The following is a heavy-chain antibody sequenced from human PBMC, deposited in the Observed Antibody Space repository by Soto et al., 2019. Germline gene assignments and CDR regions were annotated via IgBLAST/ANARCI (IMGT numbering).Heavy chain of an antibody. D-gene: IGHD1-26*01. V-gene: IGHV3-74*01. CDR3: SSGGAMGVDY. Sequence: EVQLVESGGGVVQPGGSLRLSCTASGFTFNTHWMHWVRQAPGKGLVWVSRIYFDGITTNYADSVKGRLTVSRDNAKNTVYLHVNTLSDEDTAGYYCSSGGAMGVDYWGQGTLVTVSS. J-gene: IGHJ4*02. CDR2: IYFDGITT. CDR1: GFTFNTHW.